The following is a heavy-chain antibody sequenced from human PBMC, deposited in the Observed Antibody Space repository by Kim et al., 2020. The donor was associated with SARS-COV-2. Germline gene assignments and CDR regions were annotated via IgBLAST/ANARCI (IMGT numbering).Heavy chain of an antibody. V-gene: IGHV7-4-1*02. J-gene: IGHJ5*02. Sequence: ASVKVSCKASGYTFTTYVMNWVRQAPGQGLEWMGWINTNTGNPTYAQGFTGRFVFSLDTSVSTAYLQISSLKADDTAVYYCARDKDYGSGSYPFDPWGQGTLVTVSS. CDR1: GYTFTTYV. CDR3: ARDKDYGSGSYPFDP. D-gene: IGHD3-10*01. CDR2: INTNTGNP.